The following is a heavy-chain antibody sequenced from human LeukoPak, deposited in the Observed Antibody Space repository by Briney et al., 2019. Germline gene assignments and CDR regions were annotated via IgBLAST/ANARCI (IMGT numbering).Heavy chain of an antibody. CDR1: GFTFSSYA. V-gene: IGHV3-30-3*01. J-gene: IGHJ4*02. Sequence: PGRSLRLSCAASGFTFSSYAMHWVRQAPGKGLEWVAVISYDGSNKYYADSVKGRFTISRDNSKNTLYLQMNSLRAEDTAVYYCAKRIAAAGSPVYFDYWGQGTLITVSS. CDR2: ISYDGSNK. CDR3: AKRIAAAGSPVYFDY. D-gene: IGHD6-13*01.